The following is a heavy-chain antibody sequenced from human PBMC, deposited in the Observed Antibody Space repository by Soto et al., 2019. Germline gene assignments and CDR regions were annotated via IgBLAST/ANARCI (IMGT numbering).Heavy chain of an antibody. D-gene: IGHD2-15*01. V-gene: IGHV1-8*01. J-gene: IGHJ3*01. CDR3: ARGLCTGGTCYGLTVDF. CDR1: GYIFTSHD. Sequence: QVQLVQSGAEAKKPGASVKVSCKASGYIFTSHDINWVRHVPGQGFEWMGWMSPFSGNTGSAQKFQGRVSLTRNTSINTSYMELSSLTSDDTAVYYCARGLCTGGTCYGLTVDFWGQGTTVTVSS. CDR2: MSPFSGNT.